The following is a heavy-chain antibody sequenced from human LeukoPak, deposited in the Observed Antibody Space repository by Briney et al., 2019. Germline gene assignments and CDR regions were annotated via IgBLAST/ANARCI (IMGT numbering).Heavy chain of an antibody. D-gene: IGHD3-10*02. CDR1: GFTFSSNA. CDR2: INSSGGRT. J-gene: IGHJ6*04. V-gene: IGHV3-23*01. Sequence: PGGSLRLPCAASGFTFSSNAMGWVRQAPGKGLEWVSDINSSGGRTYYADSVKGRFTISRDNSKNTLYLQMNSLRAEDTAVYYCAELGITMIGGVWGKGTTVTISS. CDR3: AELGITMIGGV.